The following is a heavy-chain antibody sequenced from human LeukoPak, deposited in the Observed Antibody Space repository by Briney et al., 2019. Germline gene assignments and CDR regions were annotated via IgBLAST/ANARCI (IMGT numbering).Heavy chain of an antibody. CDR2: INPNSGGT. Sequence: GASVKVSCKASGYTFTGYYMHWVRQAPGQGLEWMGWINPNSGGTNYAQKFQGRVTMTRDTSISTAYMELSSLRSDDTAVYYCARGGRKGAAAAPFGYWGQGTLVTVSS. V-gene: IGHV1-2*02. CDR1: GYTFTGYY. D-gene: IGHD6-13*01. J-gene: IGHJ4*02. CDR3: ARGGRKGAAAAPFGY.